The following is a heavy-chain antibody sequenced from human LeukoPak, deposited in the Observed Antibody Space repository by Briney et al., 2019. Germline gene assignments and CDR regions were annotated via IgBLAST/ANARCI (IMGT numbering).Heavy chain of an antibody. Sequence: GASVKVSCKASGGTFSSYAISWVRQAPGQGLEWMGRIIPILGIANYAQKFQGRVTTTTDESTSTAHMELSSLRSEDTAVYYCARDLGGIAARRGYYYYYMDVWGKGTTVTVSS. J-gene: IGHJ6*03. D-gene: IGHD6-6*01. CDR1: GGTFSSYA. CDR3: ARDLGGIAARRGYYYYYMDV. V-gene: IGHV1-69*04. CDR2: IIPILGIA.